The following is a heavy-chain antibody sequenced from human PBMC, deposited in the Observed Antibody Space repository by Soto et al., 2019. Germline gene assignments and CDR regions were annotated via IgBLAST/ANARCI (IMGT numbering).Heavy chain of an antibody. V-gene: IGHV4-39*01. CDR3: ARRVAGTTPHFDY. Sequence: SETLSLTCTVSGGSISSSSYYWGWIRQPPGKGLEWIGSIYYSGSTYYNPSLKSRVTISVDTSKNRFSLKLSSVTAADTSVYYCARRVAGTTPHFDYWGQGTLVTVSS. D-gene: IGHD6-19*01. CDR2: IYYSGST. CDR1: GGSISSSSYY. J-gene: IGHJ4*02.